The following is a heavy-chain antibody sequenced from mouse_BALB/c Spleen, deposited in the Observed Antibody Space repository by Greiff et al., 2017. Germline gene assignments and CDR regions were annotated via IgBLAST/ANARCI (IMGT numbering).Heavy chain of an antibody. CDR1: GFTFSSYA. CDR2: ISSGGST. D-gene: IGHD1-1*01. V-gene: IGHV5-6-5*01. J-gene: IGHJ3*01. Sequence: DVQLQESGGGLVKPGGSLKLSCAASGFTFSSYAMSWVRQTPEKRLEWVASISSGGSTYYPDSVKGRFTISRDNARNILYLQMSSLRSEDTAMYYCARGRDYGSIPFAYWGQGTLVTVSA. CDR3: ARGRDYGSIPFAY.